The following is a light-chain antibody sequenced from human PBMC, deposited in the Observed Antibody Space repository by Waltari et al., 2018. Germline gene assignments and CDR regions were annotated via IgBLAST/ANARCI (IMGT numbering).Light chain of an antibody. CDR1: NIGRKS. Sequence: SFVLTQPPSVSVAPGQTARITCGGSNIGRKSVTWFQQKPGQAPVLVVFDDTERPSGIPDRVSGSNSGNTATLTIDRVEPGDEADYYCQVWDSGSDHHVFGTGTKVTVL. V-gene: IGLV3-21*02. CDR2: DDT. J-gene: IGLJ1*01. CDR3: QVWDSGSDHHV.